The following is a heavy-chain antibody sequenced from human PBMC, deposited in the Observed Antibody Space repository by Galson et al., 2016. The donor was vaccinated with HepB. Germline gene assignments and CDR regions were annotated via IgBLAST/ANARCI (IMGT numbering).Heavy chain of an antibody. Sequence: SLRLSCAASGFTFSNYPMAWVRQAPGQGLDWVSGISGSGNSPYYADSVKGRFTVSRDNSKNSLFLQMNSLKTEDTAVYYCTASGSPGLDYWGQGTLVTVSS. J-gene: IGHJ4*02. D-gene: IGHD3-10*01. CDR1: GFTFSNYP. CDR3: TASGSPGLDY. CDR2: ISGSGNSP. V-gene: IGHV3-23*01.